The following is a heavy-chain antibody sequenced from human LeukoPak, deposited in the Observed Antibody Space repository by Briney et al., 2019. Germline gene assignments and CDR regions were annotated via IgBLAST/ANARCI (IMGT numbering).Heavy chain of an antibody. CDR1: GGSISSGGYY. Sequence: SETLSLTCTVSGGSISSGGYYWSWIRQHPGKGLEWIGYIYYSGSTYYNPSLKSRVTISVDTSKNQFSLKLSSVTAADTAVYYCAGLITPYCSSTSCPWSNFDYWGQGTLVTVSS. V-gene: IGHV4-31*03. CDR3: AGLITPYCSSTSCPWSNFDY. CDR2: IYYSGST. J-gene: IGHJ4*02. D-gene: IGHD2-2*01.